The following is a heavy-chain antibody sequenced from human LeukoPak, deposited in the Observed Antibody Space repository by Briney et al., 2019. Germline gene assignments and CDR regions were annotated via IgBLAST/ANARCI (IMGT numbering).Heavy chain of an antibody. CDR2: IYTSGST. CDR3: ARLGEDSSGYYLDY. D-gene: IGHD3-22*01. Sequence: PSETLSLTCTVSGGSISSYYWSWIRQPAGRGLEWIGRIYTSGSTNYNPSLKSRVTISVDTSKNQFSLKLSSVTAADTAVYYCARLGEDSSGYYLDYWGQGTLVTVSS. J-gene: IGHJ4*02. V-gene: IGHV4-4*07. CDR1: GGSISSYY.